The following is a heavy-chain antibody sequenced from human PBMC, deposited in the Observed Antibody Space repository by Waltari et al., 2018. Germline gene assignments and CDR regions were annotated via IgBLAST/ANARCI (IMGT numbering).Heavy chain of an antibody. Sequence: EVQLSESGGGLVQPGGSLRLSCAASGFTFSSYALSWVRQAPGKGLEWVSVSYSGGSTYYADSVKGRLTISRDDSKNTLYLQMKSLRVEDTALYYCAKGSGRVSPIDSWGQGTLVTVSS. CDR3: AKGSGRVSPIDS. V-gene: IGHV3-23*03. J-gene: IGHJ4*02. CDR1: GFTFSSYA. D-gene: IGHD1-26*01. CDR2: SYSGGST.